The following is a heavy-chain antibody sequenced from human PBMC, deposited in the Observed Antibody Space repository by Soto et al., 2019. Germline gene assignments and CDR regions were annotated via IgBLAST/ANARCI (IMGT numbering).Heavy chain of an antibody. J-gene: IGHJ4*02. CDR1: GFTFSSYA. D-gene: IGHD6-19*01. Sequence: EVQLLESGGGLVQPGGSLRLSCAASGFTFSSYAMSWVRQAPGKGLEWVSVISGSGDSTYYADSVKGRFTISRDNSKNSLYLQRNSLRAEDTAVDYCARRTSGWYLDYWGQGTLVTVSS. V-gene: IGHV3-23*01. CDR2: ISGSGDST. CDR3: ARRTSGWYLDY.